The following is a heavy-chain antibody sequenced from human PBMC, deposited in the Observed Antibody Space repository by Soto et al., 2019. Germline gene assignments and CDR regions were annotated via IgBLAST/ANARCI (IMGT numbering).Heavy chain of an antibody. V-gene: IGHV3-66*01. D-gene: IGHD6-6*01. J-gene: IGHJ4*02. Sequence: PGGSLRLSCAPSRFTLSSNYMKWVRRAQGRGLGGVSFIYSVGSTYSADSVRGRFTISRDNPKNPLYLQMNGLKAEDTVVFYGASPPRIGARPFDYWGKETLFTVAS. CDR2: IYSVGST. CDR1: RFTLSSNY. CDR3: ASPPRIGARPFDY.